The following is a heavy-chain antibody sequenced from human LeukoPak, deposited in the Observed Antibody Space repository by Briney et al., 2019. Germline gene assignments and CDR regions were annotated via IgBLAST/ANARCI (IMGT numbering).Heavy chain of an antibody. CDR2: MNPNSGNT. CDR1: GYTFTSYD. Sequence: GASVKVSCKASGYTFTSYDINWVRQATGQGLEWMGWMNPNSGNTGYAQKFQGRVTMTRNTSISTAYMELSSLRSEDTAVYYCARVPRGYRTIYYYYGMDVWGQGTTVTVSS. D-gene: IGHD2-8*01. V-gene: IGHV1-8*01. J-gene: IGHJ6*02. CDR3: ARVPRGYRTIYYYYGMDV.